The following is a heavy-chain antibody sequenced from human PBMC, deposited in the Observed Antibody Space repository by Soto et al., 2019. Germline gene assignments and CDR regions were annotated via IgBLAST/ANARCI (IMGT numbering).Heavy chain of an antibody. D-gene: IGHD1-1*01. CDR3: ARRTLSYYYGMDV. CDR1: GFTFSDYY. Sequence: NPGGSLRLSCAASGFTFSDYYMSWIRQAPGKGLEWVSYISSSGSTIYYADSVKGRFTISRDNAKNSLYLQMNSLRAEDTAVYYCARRTLSYYYGMDVWGQGTTVTVSS. J-gene: IGHJ6*02. V-gene: IGHV3-11*01. CDR2: ISSSGSTI.